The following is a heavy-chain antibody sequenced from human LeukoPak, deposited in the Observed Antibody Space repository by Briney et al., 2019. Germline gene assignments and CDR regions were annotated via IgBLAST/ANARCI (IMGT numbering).Heavy chain of an antibody. CDR2: ISTSGEDG. CDR3: AKVQFRYPVNPFDS. V-gene: IGHV3-23*01. CDR1: GFTFASHS. Sequence: GGSLRLSCASSGFTFASHSMGWVRQAPGKGLQWVSSISTSGEDGIYADSVKGRFTISRDNSKDTLYLQMNSLTAEDTAIYYCAKVQFRYPVNPFDSWGQGTLVTVSS. D-gene: IGHD3-16*02. J-gene: IGHJ4*02.